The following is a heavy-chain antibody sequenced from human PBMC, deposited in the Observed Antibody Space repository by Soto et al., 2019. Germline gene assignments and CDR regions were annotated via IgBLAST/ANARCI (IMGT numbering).Heavy chain of an antibody. CDR2: ISAYNGNT. Sequence: ASVKVSCKASGYTFTSYGISWVRQAPGQGLEWMGWISAYNGNTNYAQKLQGRVTMTTDTSTSTAYMELRSLRSDDTAVYYCARGAYSSSSPWWFDPWGQGTLVTVSS. J-gene: IGHJ5*02. CDR3: ARGAYSSSSPWWFDP. V-gene: IGHV1-18*01. CDR1: GYTFTSYG. D-gene: IGHD6-6*01.